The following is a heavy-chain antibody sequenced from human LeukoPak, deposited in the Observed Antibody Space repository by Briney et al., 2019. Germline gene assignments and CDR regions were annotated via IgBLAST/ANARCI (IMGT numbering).Heavy chain of an antibody. Sequence: ASAKISCKVSGYTFTDYYMHWVQQAPGKGLEWMGLVDPEDGETIYAEKFQGRVTITADTSTDTAYMELSSLRSEDTAVYYCALQLELSFPLVYWGQGTLVTVSS. CDR3: ALQLELSFPLVY. CDR2: VDPEDGET. D-gene: IGHD1-7*01. CDR1: GYTFTDYY. V-gene: IGHV1-69-2*01. J-gene: IGHJ4*02.